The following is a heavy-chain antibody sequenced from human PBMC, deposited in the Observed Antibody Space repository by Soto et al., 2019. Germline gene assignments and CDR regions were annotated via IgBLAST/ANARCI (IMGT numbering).Heavy chain of an antibody. V-gene: IGHV4-39*07. J-gene: IGHJ3*01. D-gene: IGHD3-10*01. CDR2: VYYGGTT. Sequence: PSETLSLTCTVSGGSFSSNNHYWVWIRQPPGKGLEWIGSVYYGGTTYYNPSLKSRVAISIEMSTNQFSLTLSSVTAADTAVYYCARGSLGGYYGAFDVWGQGTVVTVSS. CDR1: GGSFSSNNHY. CDR3: ARGSLGGYYGAFDV.